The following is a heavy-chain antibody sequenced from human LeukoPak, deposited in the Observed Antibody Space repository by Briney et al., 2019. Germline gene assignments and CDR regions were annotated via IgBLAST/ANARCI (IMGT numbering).Heavy chain of an antibody. CDR1: GFTVSSNY. CDR2: IYSGGST. CDR3: AKDWSFKGYYYYIDF. J-gene: IGHJ6*03. Sequence: GGSLRLSCAASGFTVSSNYMSWVRQAPGKGLEWVSVIYSGGSTYYADSVKGRFTISRDNSKNTLYLQMNSLRAEDTAVYYCAKDWSFKGYYYYIDFWGKGTTVTIS. V-gene: IGHV3-66*01.